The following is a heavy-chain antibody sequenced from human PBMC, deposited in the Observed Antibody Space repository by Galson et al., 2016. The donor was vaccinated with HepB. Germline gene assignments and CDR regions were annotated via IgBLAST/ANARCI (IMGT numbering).Heavy chain of an antibody. CDR3: ASGSASSPGGAFDY. CDR1: VGSVSSRSYY. CDR2: LYYNGRN. D-gene: IGHD1-26*01. J-gene: IGHJ4*02. V-gene: IGHV4-39*01. Sequence: SETLSLTCTVSVGSVSSRSYYWGWIRQPPGKGLEWIASLYYNGRNYYNPSLKSRVSISGDTSRNQFSLRLSSVTVADTAVYSCASGSASSPGGAFDYWGQGTLVSVSS.